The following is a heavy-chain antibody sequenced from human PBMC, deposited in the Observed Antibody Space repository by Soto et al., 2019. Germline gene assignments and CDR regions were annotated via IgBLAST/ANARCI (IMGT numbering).Heavy chain of an antibody. J-gene: IGHJ4*02. Sequence: EVQLLESGGGLVQPGGSLRLSCAASGFTFSSYAMSWVRQAPGKGLEWVSDISGSGGSTYYADSVKGRFTISRDNSKNTLYLQMNSLRAEDTAVYYCAKDPNFEGLFGYWGQGTLVTVSS. CDR3: AKDPNFEGLFGY. CDR1: GFTFSSYA. CDR2: ISGSGGST. D-gene: IGHD3-9*01. V-gene: IGHV3-23*01.